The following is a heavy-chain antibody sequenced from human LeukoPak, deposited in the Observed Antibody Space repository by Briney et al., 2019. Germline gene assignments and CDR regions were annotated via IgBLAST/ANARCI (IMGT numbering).Heavy chain of an antibody. V-gene: IGHV3-11*01. J-gene: IGHJ5*02. Sequence: GGSLRLSCAAYGLTFSDYYMTWIRQAPGKGLEWVSYISSSGGATDYADSVKGRFTISRDNAKNSLYLQMTSLRVEDTAVYSCTRGGLGYCTSIDCYAYNWFDPWGQGTLVTVSS. CDR3: TRGGLGYCTSIDCYAYNWFDP. D-gene: IGHD2-2*01. CDR2: ISSSGGAT. CDR1: GLTFSDYY.